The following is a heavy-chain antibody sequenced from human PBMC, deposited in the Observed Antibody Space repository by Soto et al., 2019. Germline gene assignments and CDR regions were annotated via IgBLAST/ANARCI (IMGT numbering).Heavy chain of an antibody. CDR2: IYSNDEK. Sequence: VSGPTLVNPTETLTLTCSVSGFSLSDGRMAVSWIRQPPGKSLEWLAHIYSNDEKSYSTSLQRRLSISSDTSKSQVVLTMTNLDPVDTATYYCVRMVRLVGATYYFDYWGQGSLVTVSS. V-gene: IGHV2-26*01. CDR3: VRMVRLVGATYYFDY. D-gene: IGHD1-26*01. CDR1: GFSLSDGRMA. J-gene: IGHJ4*02.